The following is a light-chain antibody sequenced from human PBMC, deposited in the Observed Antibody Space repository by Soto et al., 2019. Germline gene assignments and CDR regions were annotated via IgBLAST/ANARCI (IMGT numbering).Light chain of an antibody. CDR2: DAS. CDR3: QQRSNWPWT. Sequence: EIVLTQSPGTLSLSPGERATLYCRSGQTVNANFLAWYQQKPGQAPRLLISDASTRATGIPARFSGSGSGTEFTLTISSLQSEDFAVYYCQQRSNWPWTFGQGTKVDIK. J-gene: IGKJ1*01. CDR1: QTVNANF. V-gene: IGKV3D-20*02.